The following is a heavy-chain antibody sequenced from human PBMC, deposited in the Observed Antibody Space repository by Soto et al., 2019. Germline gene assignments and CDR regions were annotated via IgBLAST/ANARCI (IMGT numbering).Heavy chain of an antibody. D-gene: IGHD3-3*01. CDR1: GFTFSNAW. J-gene: IGHJ6*02. CDR2: IKSKTDGGTT. V-gene: IGHV3-15*07. CDR3: TTLPSRWSGYGMDV. Sequence: PGGSLRVSCAASGFTFSNAWMNWARQAPGKGLEWVGRIKSKTDGGTTDYAAPVKGRFTISRDDSKNTLYLQMNSLKTEDTAVYYCTTLPSRWSGYGMDVWGQGTTVTVSS.